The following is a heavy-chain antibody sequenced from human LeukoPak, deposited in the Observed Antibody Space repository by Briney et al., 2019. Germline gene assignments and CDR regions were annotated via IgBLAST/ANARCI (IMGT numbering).Heavy chain of an antibody. CDR3: ARAAYYDFWSGYWNWFDP. J-gene: IGHJ5*02. CDR2: IIPIFGTA. Sequence: ASVKVSCKASGGTFSSYAISWVRQAPGQGLEWMGGIIPIFGTANYAQKFQGRVTITADESTSTAYMELSSLRSEDTAVYYCARAAYYDFWSGYWNWFDPWGQGTLVTVSS. CDR1: GGTFSSYA. D-gene: IGHD3-3*01. V-gene: IGHV1-69*13.